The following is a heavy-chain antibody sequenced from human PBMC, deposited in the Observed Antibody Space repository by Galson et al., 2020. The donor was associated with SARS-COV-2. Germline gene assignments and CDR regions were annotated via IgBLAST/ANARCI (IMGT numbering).Heavy chain of an antibody. CDR2: IEPKGIAK. CDR3: ATWGSKHNY. CDR1: KLPITTDW. D-gene: IGHD3-16*01. Sequence: TGGSLRPPFVASKLPITTDWMNWVPKPQERGLKWVANIEPKGIAKPHVDSVKGRFTVSRDNARNSLFLKMDSLGGEDTAMYYCATWGSKHNYWGQGSLVTVAS. J-gene: IGHJ4*02. V-gene: IGHV3-7*05.